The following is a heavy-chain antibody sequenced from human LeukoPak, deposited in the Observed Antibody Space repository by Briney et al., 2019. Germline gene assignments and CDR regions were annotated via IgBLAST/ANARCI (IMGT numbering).Heavy chain of an antibody. V-gene: IGHV3-48*02. D-gene: IGHD6-13*01. J-gene: IGHJ3*01. Sequence: PGGSLRLSCAGSGFSISNYGMNWVRQAPGKGLEWLSYIRSDSSTKYYADSVEGRFTISRDNVQSSLYLQMNSLRDEDSGVYFCARDYSRWHGDFDVWGQGTMVTVSS. CDR1: GFSISNYG. CDR2: IRSDSSTK. CDR3: ARDYSRWHGDFDV.